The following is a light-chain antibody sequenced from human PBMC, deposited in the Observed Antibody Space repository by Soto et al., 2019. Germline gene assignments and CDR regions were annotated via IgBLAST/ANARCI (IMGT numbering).Light chain of an antibody. CDR1: QSISNR. V-gene: IGKV3-20*01. Sequence: EIVFTQSPGTLSLSPGERATLSCRASQSISNRLAWYQQKPGQAPRLLIYDASSRATGIPDRFSGSGSGTDFTLTIRRLETEEFAVYDCQQYGSSPITVGQGTRREIK. CDR3: QQYGSSPIT. CDR2: DAS. J-gene: IGKJ5*01.